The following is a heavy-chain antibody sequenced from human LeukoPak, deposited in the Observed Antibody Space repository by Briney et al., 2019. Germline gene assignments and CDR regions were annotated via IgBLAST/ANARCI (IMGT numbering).Heavy chain of an antibody. CDR1: GGSISSGSYY. D-gene: IGHD5-18*01. J-gene: IGHJ4*02. CDR2: IYTSGGT. CDR3: ARGIQLWPY. V-gene: IGHV4-61*02. Sequence: SETLSLTCTVSGGSISSGSYYWSWIRQPAGKGLEWIGRIYTSGGTNYNPSLKSRVTISVDTSKNQFSLKLSSVTAADTAVYYCARGIQLWPYWGQGTLVTVSS.